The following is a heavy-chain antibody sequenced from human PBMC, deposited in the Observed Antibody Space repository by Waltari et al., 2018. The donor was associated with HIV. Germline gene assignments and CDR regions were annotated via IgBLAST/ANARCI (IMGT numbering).Heavy chain of an antibody. J-gene: IGHJ6*02. V-gene: IGHV3-53*01. CDR3: ARDGGGMDV. D-gene: IGHD3-16*01. CDR1: GFTVSSNY. CDR2: SYVGGST. Sequence: VQLVASGGGLIQPGGSLRLSCAASGFTVSSNYMSWVRQAPGKGQRWGSVSYVGGSTDYADSVKGRFTISRDNSKNTLYLQMNSLRAEDTAVYYCARDGGGMDVWGQGTTVTVSS.